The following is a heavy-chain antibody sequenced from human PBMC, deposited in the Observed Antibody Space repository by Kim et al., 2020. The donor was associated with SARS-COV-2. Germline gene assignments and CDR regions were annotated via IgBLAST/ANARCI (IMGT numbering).Heavy chain of an antibody. Sequence: ASVKVSCKASGYTFTRYGIKWMRQAPGQGLVWMGWVNPKNGETKYAQPFQGRLTMTTDTSTATAYMELRSLRSDDTAVYYCARLGDYYGSGGYYSNTVDPWGQGTLVTVSS. CDR3: ARLGDYYGSGGYYSNTVDP. D-gene: IGHD3-10*01. V-gene: IGHV1-18*01. CDR2: VNPKNGET. J-gene: IGHJ5*02. CDR1: GYTFTRYG.